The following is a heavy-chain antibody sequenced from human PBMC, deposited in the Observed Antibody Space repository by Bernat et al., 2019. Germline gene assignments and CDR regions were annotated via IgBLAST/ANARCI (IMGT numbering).Heavy chain of an antibody. J-gene: IGHJ6*01. Sequence: QVQLVESGGGLVKPGGSLRLSCAAPGFTFSDYYMSWIRQAPGKGLEWVSYICSSSSNTNYAASVKGRFTISRDNAKNSLYLQMNSLRAADTAVYYCARVFRFWSPRNYYYYGMDVWGQGTTVTVSS. D-gene: IGHD3-3*01. CDR3: ARVFRFWSPRNYYYYGMDV. V-gene: IGHV3-11*06. CDR2: ICSSSSNT. CDR1: GFTFSDYY.